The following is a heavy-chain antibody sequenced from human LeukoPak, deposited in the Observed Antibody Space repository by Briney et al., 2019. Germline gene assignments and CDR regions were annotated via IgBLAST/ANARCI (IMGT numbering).Heavy chain of an antibody. D-gene: IGHD1-14*01. CDR2: INHHSGGT. CDR3: ARVLARYGNLDY. V-gene: IGHV1-2*02. J-gene: IGHJ4*02. Sequence: GASVKVSCKTSGYTFTGYYLHWVRQAPGQGLEWMGWINHHSGGTTYAQKFQGRVTMTRDTSISTAYMELSRLTSDDTAVYYCARVLARYGNLDYWGQGILVTVSS. CDR1: GYTFTGYY.